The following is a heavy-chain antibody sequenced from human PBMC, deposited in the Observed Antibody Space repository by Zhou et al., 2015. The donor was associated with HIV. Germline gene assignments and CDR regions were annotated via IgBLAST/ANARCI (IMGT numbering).Heavy chain of an antibody. CDR1: GGTFSSYA. V-gene: IGHV1-69*06. CDR3: ASKPLLGYCSGGSCPWDY. D-gene: IGHD2-15*01. CDR2: IIPIFGTA. Sequence: QVQLVQSGAEVKKPGSSVKVSCKASGGTFSSYAISWVRQAPGQGLEWMGGIIPIFGTANYAQKFQGRVTITADKSTSTAYMELSSLRSEDTAVYYCASKPLLGYCSGGSCPWDYWGQGTLVTVSS. J-gene: IGHJ4*02.